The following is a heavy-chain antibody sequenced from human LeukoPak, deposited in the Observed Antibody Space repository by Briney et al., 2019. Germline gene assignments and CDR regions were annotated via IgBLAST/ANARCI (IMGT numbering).Heavy chain of an antibody. CDR2: IRYDGSNK. CDR1: GFTFSSYA. V-gene: IGHV3-30*02. CDR3: AKWAVAGTRSDY. Sequence: PGGSLRLSCAASGFTFSSYAMHWVRQAPGKGLEWVAFIRYDGSNKYYADSVKGRFTISRDNSKNTLYLQMNSLRAEDTAVYYCAKWAVAGTRSDYWGQGTLVTVSS. J-gene: IGHJ4*02. D-gene: IGHD6-19*01.